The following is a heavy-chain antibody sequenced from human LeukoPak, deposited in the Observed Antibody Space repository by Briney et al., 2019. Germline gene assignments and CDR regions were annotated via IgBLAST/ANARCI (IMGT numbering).Heavy chain of an antibody. J-gene: IGHJ5*02. V-gene: IGHV3-33*01. D-gene: IGHD1-7*01. Sequence: GRSLRLSCAASGFTFSSYGMHWVRQAPGKGLEWVAVIWYDGSNKYYADSVKGRFTISRDISKNTLYLQMNSLRAEDTAVYYCARGITGANNWFDPWGQGTLVTVSS. CDR3: ARGITGANNWFDP. CDR1: GFTFSSYG. CDR2: IWYDGSNK.